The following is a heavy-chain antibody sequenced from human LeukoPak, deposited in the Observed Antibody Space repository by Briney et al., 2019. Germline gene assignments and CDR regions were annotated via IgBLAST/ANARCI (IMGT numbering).Heavy chain of an antibody. J-gene: IGHJ4*02. Sequence: SVKVSCKASGGTFSSYAISWVRPAPGQGLEWMGRIIPILGIASYAQKFQGRVTMTRDTSTSTVYMELSSLRSEDTAVYYCARAFTRYSSFSGVSYWGQGTLVTVSS. CDR1: GGTFSSYA. V-gene: IGHV1-69*04. CDR2: IIPILGIA. CDR3: ARAFTRYSSFSGVSY. D-gene: IGHD6-19*01.